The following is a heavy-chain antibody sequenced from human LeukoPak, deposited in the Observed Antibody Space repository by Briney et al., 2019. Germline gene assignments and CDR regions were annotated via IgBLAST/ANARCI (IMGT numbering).Heavy chain of an antibody. CDR2: INHSGST. Sequence: PSETLSLTCAVYGGSFSGYYWSWIRQPPGKGLEWIGEINHSGSTNYNPSLKSRVTISVDTSKNQFSLKLSSVTAADTAVYYCARGRTWIFGQPTDYWGQGTLVTVSS. V-gene: IGHV4-34*01. D-gene: IGHD2-2*03. J-gene: IGHJ4*02. CDR1: GGSFSGYY. CDR3: ARGRTWIFGQPTDY.